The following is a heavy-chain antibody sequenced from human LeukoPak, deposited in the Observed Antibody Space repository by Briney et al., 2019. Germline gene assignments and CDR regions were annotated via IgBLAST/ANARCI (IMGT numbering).Heavy chain of an antibody. Sequence: ASVKVSCKTSGYTFTTYGVTWVRQAPRQGLEWMGWISAYNGDTQYAQKFQDRFTMTTDISTNTATMELRGLRSDDTAVYYCSMYASGTSFVDYWGQGTLVTVSS. CDR3: SMYASGTSFVDY. CDR2: ISAYNGDT. D-gene: IGHD2-8*01. V-gene: IGHV1-18*01. CDR1: GYTFTTYG. J-gene: IGHJ4*02.